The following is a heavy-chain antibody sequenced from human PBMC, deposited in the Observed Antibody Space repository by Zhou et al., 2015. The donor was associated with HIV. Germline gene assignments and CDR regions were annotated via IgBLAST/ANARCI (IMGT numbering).Heavy chain of an antibody. CDR2: IGVVDDT. CDR3: ARDGLTTAYYYDGGVDY. D-gene: IGHD3-22*01. CDR1: GFTFSNYD. Sequence: EVQLVESGGGLVQPGGSLRLSCEASGFTFSNYDMEWVRQPTGKGLEWVSGIGVVDDTYYSDSVKGRFTISRENAKNSLYLQMNSLRAGDTAVYYCARDGLTTAYYYDGGVDYWGQGTLVTVSS. V-gene: IGHV3-13*01. J-gene: IGHJ4*02.